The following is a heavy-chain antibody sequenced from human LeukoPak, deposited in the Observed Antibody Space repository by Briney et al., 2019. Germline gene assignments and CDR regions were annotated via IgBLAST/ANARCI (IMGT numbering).Heavy chain of an antibody. V-gene: IGHV3-48*01. D-gene: IGHD3-16*02. CDR1: GFTFSSYS. Sequence: PGGSLRLSCAASGFTFSSYSMNWVRQAPGKGLEWVSYISSSSSTIYYADSVKGRFTISRDDAKNSLYLQMNSLRAEDTAVYYCARDESRRLGELSFFDYWGQGTLVTVSS. J-gene: IGHJ4*02. CDR2: ISSSSSTI. CDR3: ARDESRRLGELSFFDY.